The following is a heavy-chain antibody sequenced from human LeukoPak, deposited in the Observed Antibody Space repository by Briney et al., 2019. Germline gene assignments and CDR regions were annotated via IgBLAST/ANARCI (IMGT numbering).Heavy chain of an antibody. CDR3: AKDAHWSADH. V-gene: IGHV3-30*02. J-gene: IGHJ5*02. D-gene: IGHD3-3*01. CDR2: IRSDENYK. CDR1: GFTFSSYG. Sequence: GGSLRLSCAASGFTFSSYGMHWVRQAPGKGLEWVAHIRSDENYKHYADSVKGRFTISRDNSKNTVYVQMNSLRPEDTAVYYCAKDAHWSADHWGQGILVTVSS.